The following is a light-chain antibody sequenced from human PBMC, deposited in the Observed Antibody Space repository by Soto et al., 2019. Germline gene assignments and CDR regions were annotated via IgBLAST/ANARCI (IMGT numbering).Light chain of an antibody. CDR2: WAS. CDR1: QSVLYSSNNKNF. J-gene: IGKJ1*01. CDR3: QQYYSPPWT. Sequence: DIVMTQSPDSLAVSLGESATINCKSSQSVLYSSNNKNFLAWYQQKPGQPPKLLIYWASTRESGVPDRFSGSGSRKDFTLTISSRQAEDVAVYFFQQYYSPPWTFGQGTKVEIK. V-gene: IGKV4-1*01.